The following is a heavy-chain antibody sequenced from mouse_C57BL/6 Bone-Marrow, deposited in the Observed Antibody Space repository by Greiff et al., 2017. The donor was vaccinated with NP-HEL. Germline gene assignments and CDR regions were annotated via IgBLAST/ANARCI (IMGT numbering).Heavy chain of an antibody. D-gene: IGHD2-2*01. J-gene: IGHJ1*03. CDR1: GYTFTSYW. V-gene: IGHV1-72*01. CDR3: ARLWLRRKYWYFDV. Sequence: QVQLKQPGAELVKPGASVKLSCKASGYTFTSYWMHWVKQRPGRGLEWIGRIDPNSGGTKYNEKFKSKATLTVDKPSSTAYMQLSSLTSEDSAVYYCARLWLRRKYWYFDVWGTGTTVTVSS. CDR2: IDPNSGGT.